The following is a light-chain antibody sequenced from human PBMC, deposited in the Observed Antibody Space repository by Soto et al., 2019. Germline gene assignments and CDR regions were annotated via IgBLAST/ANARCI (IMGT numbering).Light chain of an antibody. CDR1: QSVSSSY. Sequence: EIVLTQSPGTLSLSPGKRATLSCRASQSVSSSYLAWYQQKPGQAPRLLIYGASSRATGIPDRFSGSGSGTDFTLTISRLDPEDFAVYYCQQYGSSPQTFGQGTKVEIK. CDR2: GAS. V-gene: IGKV3-20*01. J-gene: IGKJ1*01. CDR3: QQYGSSPQT.